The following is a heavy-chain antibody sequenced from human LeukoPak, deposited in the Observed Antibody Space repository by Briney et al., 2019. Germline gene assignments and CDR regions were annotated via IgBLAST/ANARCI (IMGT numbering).Heavy chain of an antibody. CDR3: VRDGGVSGYDLLDY. CDR2: INQDGSKE. CDR1: GFTFSNYW. J-gene: IGHJ4*02. D-gene: IGHD5-12*01. Sequence: GSLRLSCAASGFTFSNYWMTWVRQAPGKGLEWVAHINQDGSKEYYMDSVKARFAISRDNAKNSLSLQMNSLRAEDTAVYYCVRDGGVSGYDLLDYWGQGTLVTVSS. V-gene: IGHV3-7*01.